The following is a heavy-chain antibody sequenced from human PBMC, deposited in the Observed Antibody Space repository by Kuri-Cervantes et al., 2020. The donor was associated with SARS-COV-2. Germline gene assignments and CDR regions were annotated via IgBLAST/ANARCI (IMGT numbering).Heavy chain of an antibody. CDR3: ARLVRGIQLWSIGNNYYYYGMDV. Sequence: SETLSLTCTVSGGSISSSSYYWGWIRQPPGKGLEWIGSIYYSGSTYYNPSLKSRVTISVDTSKNQFSLKLSSVTAADTAVYYCARLVRGIQLWSIGNNYYYYGMDVWGQGTTVTVSS. CDR2: IYYSGST. CDR1: GGSISSSSYY. V-gene: IGHV4-39*01. J-gene: IGHJ6*02. D-gene: IGHD5-18*01.